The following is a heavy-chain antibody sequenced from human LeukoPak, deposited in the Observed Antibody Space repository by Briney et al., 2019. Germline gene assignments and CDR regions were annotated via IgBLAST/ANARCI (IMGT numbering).Heavy chain of an antibody. CDR1: RSIFSSSA. CDR3: AKDGPLRWTYFDY. CDR2: VSSSGGTT. D-gene: IGHD4-23*01. Sequence: GGSLRLSCAASRSIFSSSAMSWVRQAPGKGLEWVSTVSSSGGTTCYADSVKGRFTISRDNSKNTLSLQMNSLRAEDTAVYYCAKDGPLRWTYFDYWGQGTLVTVSS. V-gene: IGHV3-23*01. J-gene: IGHJ4*02.